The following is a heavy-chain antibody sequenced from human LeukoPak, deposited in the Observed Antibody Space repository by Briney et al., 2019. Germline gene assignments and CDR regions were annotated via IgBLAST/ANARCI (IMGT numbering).Heavy chain of an antibody. V-gene: IGHV5-51*04. D-gene: IGHD2-2*01. J-gene: IGHJ4*02. CDR3: ARLGGADIVLVPAASPYYFDY. Sequence: GESLKISGKGSGDSFTSYWIGGVRQMPGKGLDWMGIIYPGDSDTRYSPSFQGQVTIPPATPISTAYLQWSSLKASDPDMYYCARLGGADIVLVPAASPYYFDYRRQGTLVTVSP. CDR2: IYPGDSDT. CDR1: GDSFTSYW.